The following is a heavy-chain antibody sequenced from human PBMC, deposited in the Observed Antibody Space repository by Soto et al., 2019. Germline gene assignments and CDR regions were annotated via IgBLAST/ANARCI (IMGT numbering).Heavy chain of an antibody. CDR3: AKDGITMVRGLTNWFDP. V-gene: IGHV3-23*01. CDR1: GFTFSSYA. D-gene: IGHD3-10*01. J-gene: IGHJ5*02. CDR2: ISGSGTST. Sequence: DVQLLESGGGLVQPGGSLRLSCAASGFTFSSYAMTWVRQAPGKGLEWVSAISGSGTSTYYADSVRGRFTISRDNSQNTLYLQMNSLRAEDTAVYYCAKDGITMVRGLTNWFDPWGQGTLVAVSS.